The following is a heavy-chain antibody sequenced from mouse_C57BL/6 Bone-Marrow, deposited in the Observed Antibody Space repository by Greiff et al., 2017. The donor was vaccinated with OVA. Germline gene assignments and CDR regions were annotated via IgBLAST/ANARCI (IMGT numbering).Heavy chain of an antibody. CDR2: IYPGSGNT. Sequence: VQVVESGAELVRPGASVKLSCKASGYTFTDYYINWVKQRPGQGLEWIARIYPGSGNTYYNEKFKGKATLTAEKSSSTAYMQLSSLTSEDSAVYFCARRGGSRAMDYWGQGTSVTVSS. CDR1: GYTFTDYY. J-gene: IGHJ4*01. CDR3: ARRGGSRAMDY. D-gene: IGHD1-1*01. V-gene: IGHV1-76*01.